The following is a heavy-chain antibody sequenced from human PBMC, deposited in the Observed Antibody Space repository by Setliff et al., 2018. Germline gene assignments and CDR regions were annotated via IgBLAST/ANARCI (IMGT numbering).Heavy chain of an antibody. V-gene: IGHV4-4*07. CDR1: GGSISSYY. CDR3: ASWRGYGFGIDY. J-gene: IGHJ4*02. Sequence: PSETLSLTCTVSGGSISSYYWSWIRQPAGKGLEWIGRLSDSGRTTYNPSLKSRVTMSLDTPKNQFSLKLSSVTAADTAVYYCASWRGYGFGIDYWGQGALVTVSS. CDR2: LSDSGRT. D-gene: IGHD5-18*01.